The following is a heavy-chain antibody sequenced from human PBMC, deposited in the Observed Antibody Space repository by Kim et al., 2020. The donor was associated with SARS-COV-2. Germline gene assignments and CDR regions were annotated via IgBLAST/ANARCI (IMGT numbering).Heavy chain of an antibody. CDR3: AREVPLSAYLDQLLVYFDY. D-gene: IGHD2-2*01. V-gene: IGHV1-2*06. J-gene: IGHJ4*02. Sequence: ASVKVSCKASGYTFTVYYMHWVRQAPGQGLEWMGRINPNSGGTNYAQKFQGRVTMTRDTSISTAYMELSRLRSDDTAVYYCAREVPLSAYLDQLLVYFDYWGQGTLVTVSS. CDR1: GYTFTVYY. CDR2: INPNSGGT.